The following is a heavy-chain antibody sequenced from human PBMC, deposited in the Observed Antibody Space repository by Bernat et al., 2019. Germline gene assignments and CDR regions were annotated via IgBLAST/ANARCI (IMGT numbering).Heavy chain of an antibody. CDR3: ARRGGVTTDYYYMDV. J-gene: IGHJ6*03. V-gene: IGHV4-39*01. CDR1: GGSISITSYY. D-gene: IGHD4-17*01. Sequence: QMQLEESGPGLVKPSETLSPNCSVSGGSISITSYYWAWIRQPPGEGLEWIGTVYYSGSTNYNTSLKSRATISVDTSKNQFSLKLSSVTAADTAVYYCARRGGVTTDYYYMDVWGEGTTVTVSS. CDR2: VYYSGST.